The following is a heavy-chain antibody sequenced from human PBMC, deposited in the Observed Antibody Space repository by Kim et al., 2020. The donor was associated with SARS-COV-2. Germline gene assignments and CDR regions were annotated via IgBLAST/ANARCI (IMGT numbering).Heavy chain of an antibody. V-gene: IGHV1-69*13. Sequence: SVKVSCKASGGTFSSYAISWVRQAPGQGLEWMGGIIPIFGTANYAQKFQGRVTITADESTSTAYMELSSLRSEDTAVYYCARGGWVVVPAATSYYYYYGMDVWGQGTTVTVSS. D-gene: IGHD2-2*01. J-gene: IGHJ6*02. CDR1: GGTFSSYA. CDR2: IIPIFGTA. CDR3: ARGGWVVVPAATSYYYYYGMDV.